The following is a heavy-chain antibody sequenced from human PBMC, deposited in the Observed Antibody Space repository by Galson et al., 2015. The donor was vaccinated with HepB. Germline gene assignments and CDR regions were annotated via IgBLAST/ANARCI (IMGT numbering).Heavy chain of an antibody. CDR2: IIPILGIA. CDR3: ARSRWKEGAVRPFDY. D-gene: IGHD1-26*01. Sequence: SVKVSCKASGGTFSRYAISWVRQAPGQGLEWMGRIIPILGIANYAQKFQGRVTITADKSTSTAYMELSSLRSEDTAVYYCARSRWKEGAVRPFDYWGQGTLVTVSS. J-gene: IGHJ4*02. CDR1: GGTFSRYA. V-gene: IGHV1-69*04.